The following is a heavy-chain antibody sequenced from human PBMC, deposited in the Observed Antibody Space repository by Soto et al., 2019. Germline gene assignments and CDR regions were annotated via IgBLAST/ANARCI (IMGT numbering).Heavy chain of an antibody. V-gene: IGHV3-9*01. Sequence: DVQLVESGGGLVQPGRSLRLSCAASGFTFDDYAMHWVRQGPGKGLEWVSSISWNSGNLGYADSVKGRFTISRDNAKNCVYLLMNSLRGEDTALYYCAKGASSTVFAFNDYWGQGTLVTVSS. D-gene: IGHD4-17*01. CDR3: AKGASSTVFAFNDY. J-gene: IGHJ4*02. CDR1: GFTFDDYA. CDR2: ISWNSGNL.